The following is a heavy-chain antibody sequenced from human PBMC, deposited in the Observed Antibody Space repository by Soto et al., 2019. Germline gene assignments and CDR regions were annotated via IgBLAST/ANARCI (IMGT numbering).Heavy chain of an antibody. J-gene: IGHJ6*02. V-gene: IGHV5-10-1*01. CDR3: AREGIAARPDYYYYGMDV. Sequence: PGESLKISCKGSGYSFTSYWISWVRQMPGKGLEWMGRIDPSDSYTNYSPSFQGHVTISADKSISTAYLQWSSLKASDTAMYYCAREGIAARPDYYYYGMDVWGQGTTVTSP. CDR2: IDPSDSYT. CDR1: GYSFTSYW. D-gene: IGHD6-6*01.